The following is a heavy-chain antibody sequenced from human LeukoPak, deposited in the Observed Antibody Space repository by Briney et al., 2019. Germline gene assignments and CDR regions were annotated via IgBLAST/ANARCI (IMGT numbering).Heavy chain of an antibody. CDR1: GYTFTDYA. CDR3: ARVMGRYCSSTSCYVDY. J-gene: IGHJ4*02. D-gene: IGHD2-2*01. Sequence: ASVKVSCKASGYTFTDYALHWVRQAPGQSLEWMGWITTGRGETRYSQEFQRRITFTRDTSASTVYMDLSDLRSEDTAVYYCARVMGRYCSSTSCYVDYWGQGTLVTVSS. CDR2: ITTGRGET. V-gene: IGHV1-3*03.